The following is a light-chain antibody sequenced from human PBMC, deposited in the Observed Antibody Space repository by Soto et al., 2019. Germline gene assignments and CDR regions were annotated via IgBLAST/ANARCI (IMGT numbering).Light chain of an antibody. J-gene: IGLJ2*01. CDR3: QSDDSSLSAVV. CDR1: SSSIGAGYD. CDR2: GNT. Sequence: QSVLTQPPSVSGAPGQRVTISCTGSSSSIGAGYDVHWYRQLPGTVPKLLIYGNTKRPSGVPDRFSGSKSGTSASLAITGLQADDEADYYCQSDDSSLSAVVFGGGTKLTVL. V-gene: IGLV1-40*01.